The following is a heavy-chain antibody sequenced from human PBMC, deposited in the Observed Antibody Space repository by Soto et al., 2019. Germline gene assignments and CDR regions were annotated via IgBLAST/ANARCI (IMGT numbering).Heavy chain of an antibody. CDR1: GFTFSSYG. J-gene: IGHJ4*02. CDR3: ARGGWELLRRGHAALDY. V-gene: IGHV3-33*01. D-gene: IGHD1-26*01. Sequence: QVQLVESGGGVVQPGRSLRLSCAASGFTFSSYGMHWVRQAPGKGLEWVAGIWYDGSNKYYADSVKGRFTISRDNSKNALYLQMNSLRAEDTAVYYGARGGWELLRRGHAALDYWGQGTLVTVSS. CDR2: IWYDGSNK.